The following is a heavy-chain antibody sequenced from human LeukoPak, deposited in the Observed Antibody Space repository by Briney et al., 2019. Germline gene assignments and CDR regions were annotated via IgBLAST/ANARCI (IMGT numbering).Heavy chain of an antibody. CDR2: ISGSGGST. V-gene: IGHV3-23*01. D-gene: IGHD3-3*01. CDR1: GFTFSSYA. Sequence: GGSLRLSCAASGFTFSSYAMSWVRQAPGKGLEWVSAISGSGGSTYYADSVKGRFTISRDNSKNTLYLQMNSLRAEDTAVYYCAKGYQTYDFWSGYSSDFDYWGQGTLVTVSS. J-gene: IGHJ4*02. CDR3: AKGYQTYDFWSGYSSDFDY.